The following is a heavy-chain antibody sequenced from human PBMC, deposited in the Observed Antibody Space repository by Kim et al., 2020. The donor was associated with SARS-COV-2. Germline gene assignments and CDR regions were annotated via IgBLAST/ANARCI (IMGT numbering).Heavy chain of an antibody. CDR3: ARPWVHYGVQYYFDY. Sequence: GGSLRLSCAASGFTFSSYGMHWVRQAPGKGLEWVAVIWYDGSNKYYADSVKGRFTISRDNSKNTLYLQMNSLRAEDTAVYYCARPWVHYGVQYYFDYWGQGTLVTVSS. V-gene: IGHV3-33*01. D-gene: IGHD4-17*01. CDR1: GFTFSSYG. CDR2: IWYDGSNK. J-gene: IGHJ4*02.